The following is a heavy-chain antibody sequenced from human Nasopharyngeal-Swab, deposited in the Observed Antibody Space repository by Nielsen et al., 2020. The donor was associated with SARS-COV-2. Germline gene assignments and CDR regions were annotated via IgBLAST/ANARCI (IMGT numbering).Heavy chain of an antibody. CDR1: GFTFSSYG. CDR2: ISYDGSNK. D-gene: IGHD3-22*01. J-gene: IGHJ4*02. V-gene: IGHV3-30*18. CDR3: AKDYSYYDSSGYPITFDY. Sequence: GASLKISCAASGFTFSSYGMHWVRQAPGKGLEWVAVISYDGSNKYYADSVKGRFTISRDNSKNTLYLQMNSLRAEDTAVYYCAKDYSYYDSSGYPITFDYWGQGTLVTVSS.